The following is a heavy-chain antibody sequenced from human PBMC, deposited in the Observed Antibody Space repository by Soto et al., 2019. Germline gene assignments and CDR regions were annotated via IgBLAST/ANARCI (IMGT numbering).Heavy chain of an antibody. CDR3: ARAHEVAWFDS. D-gene: IGHD2-15*01. J-gene: IGHJ5*01. Sequence: GGSLRLSCTASGFSFSSYTMNWVRQAPGKGLQWVASITNRGTHTYSADSVKGRFTISRDNDKNSLYLQMNNLRAEDTATYYCARAHEVAWFDSWGLGTLVTSPQ. V-gene: IGHV3-21*06. CDR2: ITNRGTHT. CDR1: GFSFSSYT.